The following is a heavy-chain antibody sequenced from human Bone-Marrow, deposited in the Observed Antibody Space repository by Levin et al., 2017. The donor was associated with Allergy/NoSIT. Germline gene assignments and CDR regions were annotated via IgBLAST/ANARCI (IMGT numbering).Heavy chain of an antibody. J-gene: IGHJ6*04. Sequence: LSLTCAASWFPVSSTYMTWVRQAPGKGLEWVSVIYSGGTIYYADSVKGRFTISRDNSKNTVLLQMNSLRAEDTAIYYCVRASPRGQWLTYGTYDDYMDGWGNGTTVTVSS. CDR2: IYSGGTI. V-gene: IGHV3-53*01. CDR1: WFPVSSTY. D-gene: IGHD6-19*01. CDR3: VRASPRGQWLTYGTYDDYMDG.